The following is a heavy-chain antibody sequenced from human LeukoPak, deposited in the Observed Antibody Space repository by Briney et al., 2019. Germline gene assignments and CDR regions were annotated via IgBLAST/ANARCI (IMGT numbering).Heavy chain of an antibody. V-gene: IGHV3-7*01. J-gene: IGHJ6*03. CDR2: IKQDGSEK. Sequence: GGSLRLSCAASGFTFSSYWMSWVRQAPGKGLEWVTNIKQDGSEKYYVDSVKGRFTISRDNAKNSLYLQMNSLRAEDTAVYYCARIYCGGDCYFHYYYYYYMDVWGKGTTVTVSS. CDR1: GFTFSSYW. D-gene: IGHD2-21*02. CDR3: ARIYCGGDCYFHYYYYYYMDV.